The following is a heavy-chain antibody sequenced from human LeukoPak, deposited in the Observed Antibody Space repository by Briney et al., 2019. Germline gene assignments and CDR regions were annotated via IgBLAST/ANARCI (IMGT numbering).Heavy chain of an antibody. CDR2: MNPNSGGT. D-gene: IGHD5-24*01. J-gene: IGHJ4*02. CDR1: GYTFTGYY. Sequence: VASVKVSCKASGYTFTGYYMHWVRQAPGQGLEWMGWMNPNSGGTNSAQKFQGRVTMTRDTSISTAYLELSSLRSDDAAVYYCAITLKGLQFGENYFDYWGQGTLVTVSS. V-gene: IGHV1-2*02. CDR3: AITLKGLQFGENYFDY.